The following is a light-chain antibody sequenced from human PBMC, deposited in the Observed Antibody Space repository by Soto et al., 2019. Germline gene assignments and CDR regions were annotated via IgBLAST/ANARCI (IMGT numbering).Light chain of an antibody. V-gene: IGLV1-44*01. Sequence: QSVLTQPPSASGTPGQRVTISCSGSKSNIGSNGVYWYQQLPRRAPKFVIYNYNQRPSGVPDRFSGSKSGTSATLAIGGLQSEDEADYYCAVWDDNLNGYIFATGTKVTVL. J-gene: IGLJ1*01. CDR3: AVWDDNLNGYI. CDR1: KSNIGSNG. CDR2: NYN.